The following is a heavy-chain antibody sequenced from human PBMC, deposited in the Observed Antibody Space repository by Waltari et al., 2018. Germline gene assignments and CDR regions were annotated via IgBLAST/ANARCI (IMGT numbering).Heavy chain of an antibody. D-gene: IGHD4-4*01. CDR2: MNPNSGNT. Sequence: VQLVQSGAEVKMPGASVKVSCKASGYTLTSYDINRVRQATGQGLEWMGWMNPNSGNTGYAQKFQGRVTITRNTSISTAYMELSSLRSEDTAVYYCARAVLQEHWFDPWGQGTLVTVSS. J-gene: IGHJ5*02. CDR3: ARAVLQEHWFDP. V-gene: IGHV1-8*03. CDR1: GYTLTSYD.